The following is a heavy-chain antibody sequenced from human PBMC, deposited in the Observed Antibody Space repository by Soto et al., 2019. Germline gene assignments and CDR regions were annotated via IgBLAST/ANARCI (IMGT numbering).Heavy chain of an antibody. Sequence: GASVKVSCKASGDVFRSYGINWVRQAPGQGLEWMGGIIPISGTANYAQKFQGRVTITADESTSTAYMELSSLRSEDTAVYYCARGGVTQWLYWFDPWGQGTLVTVSS. CDR1: GDVFRSYG. CDR3: ARGGVTQWLYWFDP. D-gene: IGHD6-19*01. CDR2: IIPISGTA. J-gene: IGHJ5*02. V-gene: IGHV1-69*13.